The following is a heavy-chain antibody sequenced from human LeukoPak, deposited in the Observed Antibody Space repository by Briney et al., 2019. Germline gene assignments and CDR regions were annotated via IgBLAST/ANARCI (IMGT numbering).Heavy chain of an antibody. CDR3: ARDGVVGGGSYYYYYYYMDV. CDR1: GGSFSGYY. J-gene: IGHJ6*03. V-gene: IGHV4-34*01. D-gene: IGHD2-15*01. Sequence: PSETLSLTCAVYGGSFSGYYWSWIRQPPGKGLEWIGEINQSGSTNYNPSLKSRVTISVDTSKNQFSLKLSSVTAADTAVYYCARDGVVGGGSYYYYYYYMDVWGKGTTVTVSS. CDR2: INQSGST.